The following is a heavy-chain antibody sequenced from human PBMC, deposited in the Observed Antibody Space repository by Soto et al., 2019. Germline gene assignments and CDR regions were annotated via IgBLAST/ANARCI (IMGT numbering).Heavy chain of an antibody. CDR3: ANRPRYYNMDV. Sequence: GSLRLSCEASGLMFNTYAMTWVRQAPGKGLEWVATISSTGGGTYYADSVKGLFTTSRDNSNNRLYLQMYSLRAEDTAVYFCANRPRYYNMDVWGQGTTVTVPS. CDR1: GLMFNTYA. J-gene: IGHJ6*02. V-gene: IGHV3-23*01. CDR2: ISSTGGGT.